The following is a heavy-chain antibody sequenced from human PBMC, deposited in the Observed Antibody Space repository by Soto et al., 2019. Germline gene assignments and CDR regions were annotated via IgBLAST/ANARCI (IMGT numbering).Heavy chain of an antibody. D-gene: IGHD3-10*01. CDR2: IYYSGST. V-gene: IGHV4-61*01. CDR3: ARDRIPDYGSGSKNYYYGMDV. Sequence: SETLSLTCTVSGGSVSSGSYYWSWIRQPPGKGLEWIGYIYYSGSTNYNPSLKSRVTKSVDTSKNQFSLKLSSVTAADTTVYYCARDRIPDYGSGSKNYYYGMDVWGQGTTVTVSS. J-gene: IGHJ6*02. CDR1: GGSVSSGSYY.